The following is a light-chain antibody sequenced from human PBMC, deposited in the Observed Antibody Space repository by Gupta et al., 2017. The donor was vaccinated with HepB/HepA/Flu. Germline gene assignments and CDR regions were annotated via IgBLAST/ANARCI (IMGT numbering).Light chain of an antibody. CDR3: QQYNNWPLFT. V-gene: IGKV3-15*01. Sequence: ERVMTQSPATLSVSPGERATISCRASQSVRSRLAWYQQRPGQAPRLLIYGASTRATVIPARFSGSGSGTEFTLTISSRQSEDFSVYYCQQYNNWPLFTFGQGTRLEIK. J-gene: IGKJ5*01. CDR1: QSVRSR. CDR2: GAS.